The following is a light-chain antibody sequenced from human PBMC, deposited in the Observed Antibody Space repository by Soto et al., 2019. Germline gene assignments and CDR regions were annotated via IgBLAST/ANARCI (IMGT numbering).Light chain of an antibody. CDR3: QQYNSYSRT. Sequence: DIQMTQSPSTLSASVGDRVTITCRAGQSTSSWLAWYQQKPGRAPKHLIYKASSVDSGVPSRFSGSESGTEFTLTISSLQPDDFATYYCQQYNSYSRTFGQVT. CDR2: KAS. J-gene: IGKJ1*01. CDR1: QSTSSW. V-gene: IGKV1-5*03.